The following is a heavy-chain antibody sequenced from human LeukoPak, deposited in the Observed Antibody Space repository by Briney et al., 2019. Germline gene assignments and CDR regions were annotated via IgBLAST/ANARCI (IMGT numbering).Heavy chain of an antibody. D-gene: IGHD3-10*01. V-gene: IGHV1-69*04. J-gene: IGHJ4*02. Sequence: ASVKVSCKASGGTFSSDAISWVRQAPGQGLEWMGRIIPILGIANYAQKFQGRVTITADKSTSTAYMELSSLRSEDTAVYYCAVPDITMARGDKFDYWGQGTLVTVSS. CDR2: IIPILGIA. CDR3: AVPDITMARGDKFDY. CDR1: GGTFSSDA.